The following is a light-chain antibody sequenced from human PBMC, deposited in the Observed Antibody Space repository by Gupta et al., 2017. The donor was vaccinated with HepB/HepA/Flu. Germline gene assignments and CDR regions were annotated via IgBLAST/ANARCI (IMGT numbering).Light chain of an antibody. Sequence: SYELTQPPSVPVSPGQTARITCPGDTLPKQYACWYQQNPGQAPVLVIYKDSERPSGIPERFSGSSSGTTVTLTISGVQAEDEADYYCQSADSSGTFWVFGGGTKLTVL. V-gene: IGLV3-25*03. J-gene: IGLJ3*02. CDR3: QSADSSGTFWV. CDR2: KDS. CDR1: TLPKQY.